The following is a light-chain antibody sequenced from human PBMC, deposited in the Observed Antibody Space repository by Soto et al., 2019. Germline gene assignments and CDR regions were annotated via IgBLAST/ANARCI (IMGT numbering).Light chain of an antibody. CDR1: QSVSSSY. Sequence: EIVLTQSPGTLSLSPGERATLSCRASQSVSSSYLAWYQQKPGQAPGLLIYGASSRATGIPDRFSGSGSGTDFTLTISRLEPEDFAVYYCQQYGSSFTTFGQGIKLEIK. CDR3: QQYGSSFTT. J-gene: IGKJ2*01. CDR2: GAS. V-gene: IGKV3-20*01.